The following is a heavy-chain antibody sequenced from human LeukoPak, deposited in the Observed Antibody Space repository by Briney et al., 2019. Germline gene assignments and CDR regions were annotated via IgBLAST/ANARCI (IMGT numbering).Heavy chain of an antibody. J-gene: IGHJ4*02. CDR2: ISYDGSNK. Sequence: GRSLRLSCAASGFTFSSYAMHWVRQAPGKGLEWVAVISYDGSNKYYADSVKGRFTISRDNSKNTLYLQMNSLRAEDTAVYYCAKGEWDAGVGAHLFDYWGQGTLVTVSS. V-gene: IGHV3-30-3*01. D-gene: IGHD1-26*01. CDR1: GFTFSSYA. CDR3: AKGEWDAGVGAHLFDY.